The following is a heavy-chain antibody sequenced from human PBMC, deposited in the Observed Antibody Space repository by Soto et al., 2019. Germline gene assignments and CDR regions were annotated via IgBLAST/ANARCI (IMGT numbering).Heavy chain of an antibody. V-gene: IGHV3-49*03. Sequence: GGSLRLSCTASGFTFGDYAMSWFRQAPGKGLEWVGFIRSKAYGGTTEYAASVKGRFTISRDDSKSIAYLQMNSLKTEDTAVYYCMAPPAEYFDWLLWPDFDYWGQGTLVTVSS. CDR3: MAPPAEYFDWLLWPDFDY. J-gene: IGHJ4*02. D-gene: IGHD3-9*01. CDR2: IRSKAYGGTT. CDR1: GFTFGDYA.